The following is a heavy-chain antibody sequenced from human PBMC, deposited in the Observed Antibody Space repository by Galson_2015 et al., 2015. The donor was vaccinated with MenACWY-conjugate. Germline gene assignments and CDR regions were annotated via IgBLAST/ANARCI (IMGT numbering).Heavy chain of an antibody. J-gene: IGHJ6*02. CDR1: GYSFTTYW. V-gene: IGHV5-51*01. CDR3: ARHPPGGRGMDV. D-gene: IGHD1-26*01. CDR2: ISPGDSNT. Sequence: QSGAEVKKPGESLTISCKTTGYSFTTYWIAWVRQMPGTGLEWMGLISPGDSNTRYSPSFQGQVTISADKSISTAYLQWNSLKASDTAMYYCARHPPGGRGMDVWGQGTTVTVSS.